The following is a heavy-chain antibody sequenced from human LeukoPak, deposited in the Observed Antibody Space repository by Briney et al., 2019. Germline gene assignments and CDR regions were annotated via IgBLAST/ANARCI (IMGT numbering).Heavy chain of an antibody. CDR3: AKDVCTSPRCLLYFDS. CDR2: ISGFNT. D-gene: IGHD2-8*01. V-gene: IGHV3-23*01. J-gene: IGHJ4*02. CDR1: GFAFSNYA. Sequence: PGGSLRLSCTTSGFAFSNYAMNWVRQAPGKGPEWVSGISGFNTYYADSVKGRFTIFRDNSKNVLYLQMDRLRAEDTAVYSCAKDVCTSPRCLLYFDSWGQGTPVTVSS.